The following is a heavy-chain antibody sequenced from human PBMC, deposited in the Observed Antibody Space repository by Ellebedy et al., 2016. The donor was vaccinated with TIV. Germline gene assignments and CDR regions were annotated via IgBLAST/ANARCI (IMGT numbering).Heavy chain of an antibody. V-gene: IGHV4-4*02. CDR2: IHNSAYT. J-gene: IGHJ4*02. CDR1: GASISTGNW. Sequence: MPSETLSLTCAVSGASISTGNWWTWVRRPPGGGLEWIGEIHNSAYTNINPSLKSRVTMSTDESRNVFSLKLDSVTAADTAVEFCARSSGLYAEDFWGQGTLVTVSS. D-gene: IGHD6-19*01. CDR3: ARSSGLYAEDF.